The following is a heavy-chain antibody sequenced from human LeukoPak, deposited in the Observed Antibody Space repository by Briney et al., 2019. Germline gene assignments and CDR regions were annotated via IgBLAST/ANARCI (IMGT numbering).Heavy chain of an antibody. CDR3: ASLYYYGSGSYGSHAFDI. J-gene: IGHJ3*02. CDR2: IYPGDSDT. V-gene: IGHV5-51*01. Sequence: GESLKISCKGSGYSFTSYWIGWVRQMPGKGLEWMGIIYPGDSDTRYSPSFQGQVTISADKSISTAYLQWSSLKASDTAMYYCASLYYYGSGSYGSHAFDIWGQGTMVTVSS. D-gene: IGHD3-10*01. CDR1: GYSFTSYW.